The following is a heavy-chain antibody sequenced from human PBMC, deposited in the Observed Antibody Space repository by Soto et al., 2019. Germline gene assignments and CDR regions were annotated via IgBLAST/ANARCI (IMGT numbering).Heavy chain of an antibody. J-gene: IGHJ4*02. CDR3: ARDFGSKRGYYYDSSGYDPYFDY. V-gene: IGHV1-2*04. CDR1: GYAFTGYY. Sequence: ASVKGSCQASGYAFTGYYRHWVRHAPGQGLEWMGWINPNSGGTNYAQKFQGWVTMTRDTSISTAYMELSRLRSDDTAVYYCARDFGSKRGYYYDSSGYDPYFDYWGQGTLVTAPQ. D-gene: IGHD3-22*01. CDR2: INPNSGGT.